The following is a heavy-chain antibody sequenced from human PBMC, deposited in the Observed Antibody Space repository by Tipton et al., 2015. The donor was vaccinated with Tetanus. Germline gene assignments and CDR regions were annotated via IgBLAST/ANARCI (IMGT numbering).Heavy chain of an antibody. CDR1: GFTFSNYW. CDR3: ARERSWSLDY. CDR2: IRGDGSIT. V-gene: IGHV3-74*01. Sequence: SLRLSCAASGFTFSNYWIHWVRQVPGMGLVWVSRIRGDGSITHYADSVRGRFTISRDNAKNTAFLQMNSLRAGDTALYFCARERSWSLDYWGPGTLVTVSS. J-gene: IGHJ4*02.